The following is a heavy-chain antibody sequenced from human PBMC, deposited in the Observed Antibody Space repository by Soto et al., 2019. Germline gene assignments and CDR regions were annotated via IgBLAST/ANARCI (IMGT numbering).Heavy chain of an antibody. V-gene: IGHV3-48*01. CDR2: ISSSSSTI. Sequence: EVQLVESGGGLVQPGGSLRLSCAASGFTFSSYSMNWVRQAPGKGLEWVSYISSSSSTIYYADSVKGRFTISRDNAKNSLYVQMNSLRAEDTAVYYCARGAYSYDSSGSSYWGKGTLVTVSS. J-gene: IGHJ4*02. CDR1: GFTFSSYS. D-gene: IGHD3-22*01. CDR3: ARGAYSYDSSGSSY.